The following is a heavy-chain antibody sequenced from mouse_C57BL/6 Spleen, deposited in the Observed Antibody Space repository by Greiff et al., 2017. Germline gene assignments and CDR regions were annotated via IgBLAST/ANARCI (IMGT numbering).Heavy chain of an antibody. CDR2: IYPGDGDT. V-gene: IGHV1-80*01. J-gene: IGHJ3*01. CDR1: GYAFSSYW. D-gene: IGHD2-2*01. CDR3: TWGYDLAWFAY. Sequence: VQLQQSGAELVKPGASVKISCKASGYAFSSYWMNWVKQRPGKGLEWIGQIYPGDGDTNYNGKFKGKATLTADKSSSTAYMQLSSLTSEDSAVYYCTWGYDLAWFAYWGQGTLVTVSA.